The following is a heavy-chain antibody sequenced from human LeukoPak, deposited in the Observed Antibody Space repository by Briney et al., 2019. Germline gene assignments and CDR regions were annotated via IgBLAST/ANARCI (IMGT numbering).Heavy chain of an antibody. CDR3: ARGFGSGNYYYGWFDP. D-gene: IGHD3-10*01. V-gene: IGHV4-30-4*01. J-gene: IGHJ5*02. CDR1: GGSISSGDYH. CDR2: IHDSGST. Sequence: SQTLSLTCAVSGGSISSGDYHWNWIRQPPGKGLEWIGFIHDSGSTLYNPSLKSRIIISRDVSRNQFSLQLTSVTAADTAVYYCARGFGSGNYYYGWFDPWGQGALVTVSS.